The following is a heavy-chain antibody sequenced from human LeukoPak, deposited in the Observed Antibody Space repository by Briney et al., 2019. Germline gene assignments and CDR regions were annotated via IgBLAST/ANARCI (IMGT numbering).Heavy chain of an antibody. CDR3: AKRTLGYCSS. D-gene: IGHD2-2*01. Sequence: GGSLRLSCAASGFTFSRYGMHWVRQTPGKGLEWVAVISYDASNKYYADSVKGRFTISRDNSKNTLYLQMSSLRAEDTAVYYCAKRTLGYCSSWGQGTLVTVSS. CDR2: ISYDASNK. V-gene: IGHV3-30*18. J-gene: IGHJ4*02. CDR1: GFTFSRYG.